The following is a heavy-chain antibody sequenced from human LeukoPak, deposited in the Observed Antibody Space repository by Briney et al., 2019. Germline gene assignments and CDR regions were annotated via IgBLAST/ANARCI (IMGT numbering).Heavy chain of an antibody. J-gene: IGHJ4*02. D-gene: IGHD3-22*01. CDR2: IRYDGSNK. Sequence: GGSLRLSCAASAFTFSSYGMHWVRQAPGKGLEWVAFIRYDGSNKYYADSVKGRFTISRDNSRNTLYLQMNSLRAEDTAVYYCGKTPPQRSGYAFDNWGQGTLVTVSS. V-gene: IGHV3-30*02. CDR3: GKTPPQRSGYAFDN. CDR1: AFTFSSYG.